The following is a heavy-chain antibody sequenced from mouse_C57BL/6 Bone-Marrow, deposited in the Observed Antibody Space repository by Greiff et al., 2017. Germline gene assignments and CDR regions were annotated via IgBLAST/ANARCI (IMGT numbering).Heavy chain of an antibody. Sequence: EVQLQQSGPELVKPGASVKISCKASGYSFTDYNMNWVKQSNGKSLEWIGVINPNYGTTSYNQKFKGKATLTVDQSSSTAYMQLNRLTSEDSAVYYCARIFFITTVVATGYFDVWGTGTTVTVSS. D-gene: IGHD1-1*01. CDR2: INPNYGTT. V-gene: IGHV1-39*01. CDR1: GYSFTDYN. CDR3: ARIFFITTVVATGYFDV. J-gene: IGHJ1*03.